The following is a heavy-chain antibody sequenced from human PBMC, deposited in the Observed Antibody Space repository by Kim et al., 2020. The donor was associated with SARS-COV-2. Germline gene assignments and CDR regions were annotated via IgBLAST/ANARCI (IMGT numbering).Heavy chain of an antibody. CDR2: IYYSGRT. CDR3: ALGFDY. J-gene: IGHJ4*02. V-gene: IGHV4-59*01. Sequence: IYYSGRTNYNPSLKSRVTISADTSKNQFSLKLSSVTAADTAVYYCALGFDYWGQGTLVTVSS.